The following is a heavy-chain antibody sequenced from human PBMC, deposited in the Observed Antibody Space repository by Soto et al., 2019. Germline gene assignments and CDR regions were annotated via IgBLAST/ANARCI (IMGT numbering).Heavy chain of an antibody. Sequence: GGSLRLSCAASGFTFSSYAMHWVRQAPGKGLEWVAVISYDGSNKYYADSVKGRFTISRDNSKNTLYLQMNSLRAEDTAVYYCARDFPYYDFWSGYVDYWGQGTLVTVSS. V-gene: IGHV3-30-3*01. J-gene: IGHJ4*02. CDR1: GFTFSSYA. CDR3: ARDFPYYDFWSGYVDY. CDR2: ISYDGSNK. D-gene: IGHD3-3*01.